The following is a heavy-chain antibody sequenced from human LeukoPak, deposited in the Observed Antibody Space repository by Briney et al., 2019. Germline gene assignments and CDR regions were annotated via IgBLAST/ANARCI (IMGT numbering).Heavy chain of an antibody. CDR2: IYYSGST. J-gene: IGHJ4*02. CDR1: GVSISSYY. V-gene: IGHV4-59*01. CDR3: ARALYYYGSGSYGVHYDY. D-gene: IGHD3-10*01. Sequence: SETLSLTCTVSGVSISSYYWNWIRQPPGKGLEWIGYIYYSGSTNYNPSLKSRVTISVDTSKNQFSLKLSSVTAADTAVYYCARALYYYGSGSYGVHYDYWGQGTLVTVSS.